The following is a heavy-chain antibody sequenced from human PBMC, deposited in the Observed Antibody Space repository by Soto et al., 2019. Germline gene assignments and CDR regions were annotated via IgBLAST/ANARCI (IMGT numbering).Heavy chain of an antibody. D-gene: IGHD3-9*01. J-gene: IGHJ4*02. CDR3: AKLPQYETLTGYLNYFDY. Sequence: EGQLLESGGGLVQPGGSLRLSCAASGFTFSSYAMSWVRQAPGKGLEWVSSVSGSGGSTYYADSVKGRFTISRDNSKNTVYLQMNSLRAEDTAVYFCAKLPQYETLTGYLNYFDYWGPGILVTVSS. CDR2: VSGSGGST. V-gene: IGHV3-23*01. CDR1: GFTFSSYA.